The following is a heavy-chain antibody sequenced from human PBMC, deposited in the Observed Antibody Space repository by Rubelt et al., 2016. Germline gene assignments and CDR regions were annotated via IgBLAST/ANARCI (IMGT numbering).Heavy chain of an antibody. V-gene: IGHV2-26*01. CDR2: IFSNDEK. CDR1: GFSLSNARMG. J-gene: IGHJ4*02. CDR3: AHTNDSLTGYYYFDY. Sequence: QVTLKESGPVLVKPTETLTLTCTVSGFSLSNARMGVSWIRQPPGKALEWLAHIFSNDEKSYSTSLKSRLTISKDTSKSQVVLTMTNMDPVDTATYYCAHTNDSLTGYYYFDYWGQGTLVTVSS. D-gene: IGHD3-9*01.